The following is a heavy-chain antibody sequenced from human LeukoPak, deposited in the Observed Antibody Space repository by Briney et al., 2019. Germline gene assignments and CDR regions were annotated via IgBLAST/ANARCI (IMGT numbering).Heavy chain of an antibody. CDR3: ARDRGLWLGEARDAFDI. J-gene: IGHJ3*02. V-gene: IGHV4-39*07. D-gene: IGHD3-10*01. CDR1: GDSINNNVNY. CDR2: ISYSGTT. Sequence: SETLSLTCTVSGDSINNNVNYWGWIRQPTGKGREWIAIISYSGTTYYNPSLKTRATISIDTSKNKFSLKVNSVTAADTAMYYCARDRGLWLGEARDAFDIWGQGTMVTVFS.